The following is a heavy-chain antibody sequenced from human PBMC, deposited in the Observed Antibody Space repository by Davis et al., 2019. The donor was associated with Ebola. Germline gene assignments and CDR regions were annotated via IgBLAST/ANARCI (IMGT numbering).Heavy chain of an antibody. CDR1: GFTFSSYA. V-gene: IGHV3-23*01. CDR2: ISGSGGST. Sequence: GESLKISCAASGFTFSSYAMSWVRQAPGKGLEWVSAISGSGGSTYYADSVKGRFTISRDNSKNTLYLQMNSLRAEDTAVYYCAKDLQNYFDYWGQGTLVTVSS. CDR3: AKDLQNYFDY. J-gene: IGHJ4*02.